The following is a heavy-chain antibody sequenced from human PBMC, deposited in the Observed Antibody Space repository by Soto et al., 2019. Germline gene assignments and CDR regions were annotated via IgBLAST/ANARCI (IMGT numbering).Heavy chain of an antibody. CDR1: GGTFSSYA. V-gene: IGHV1-69*01. CDR2: IIPIFGTA. Sequence: QVQLVQSGAEVKKPGSSVKVSCKASGGTFSSYAISWVRQAPGQGLEWMGGIIPIFGTANYAQKFQGRVTITADEPPSTDYMELSSLRSEDTAVYYCASEASGRVYGMDVWGQGTTVTVSS. J-gene: IGHJ6*02. CDR3: ASEASGRVYGMDV. D-gene: IGHD6-13*01.